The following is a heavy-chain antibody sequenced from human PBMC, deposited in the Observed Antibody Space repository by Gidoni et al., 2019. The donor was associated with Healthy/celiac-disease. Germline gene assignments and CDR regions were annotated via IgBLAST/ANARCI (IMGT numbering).Heavy chain of an antibody. V-gene: IGHV3-33*01. CDR3: ARGLDSSGWYSGGEFDY. D-gene: IGHD6-19*01. CDR2: IWYDGSNK. Sequence: QVQLVESGGGVFQPGRSLRLSCAASGFTLSSYGMHWVRQDPGKGLEWVAVIWYDGSNKYYADSVKGRFTISRDNSKNTLYLQMNSLRAEDTAVYYCARGLDSSGWYSGGEFDYWGQGTLVTVSS. J-gene: IGHJ4*02. CDR1: GFTLSSYG.